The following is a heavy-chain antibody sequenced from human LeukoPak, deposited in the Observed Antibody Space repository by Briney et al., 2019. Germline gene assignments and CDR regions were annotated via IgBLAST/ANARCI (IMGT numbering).Heavy chain of an antibody. Sequence: GGSLRLSCAASGFTFSSYAMSWVRQAPGKGLEWVSAISGSGGNTYYADSVKGRFTISRDNSKNTLYLQMNSLRADDTAVYYCAKSGDSSGFSHTPFDFWGQGTLVTVSS. CDR1: GFTFSSYA. V-gene: IGHV3-23*01. D-gene: IGHD3-22*01. J-gene: IGHJ4*02. CDR2: ISGSGGNT. CDR3: AKSGDSSGFSHTPFDF.